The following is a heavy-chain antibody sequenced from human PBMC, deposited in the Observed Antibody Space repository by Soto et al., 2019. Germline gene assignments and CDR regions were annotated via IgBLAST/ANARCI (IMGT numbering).Heavy chain of an antibody. CDR2: IYWDDDK. Sequence: QITLKESGPTLVKPTQTLTLTCTFSGFSLSSTRMAVGWIRQPPGKALEWLALIYWDDDKRYSPFLKSRLTTTKDTSKNQVVLTMSHIDHVDTARYSCAHIVVAGLGYYFDYWGQGTLVTVSS. CDR1: GFSLSSTRMA. D-gene: IGHD6-19*01. J-gene: IGHJ4*02. CDR3: AHIVVAGLGYYFDY. V-gene: IGHV2-5*02.